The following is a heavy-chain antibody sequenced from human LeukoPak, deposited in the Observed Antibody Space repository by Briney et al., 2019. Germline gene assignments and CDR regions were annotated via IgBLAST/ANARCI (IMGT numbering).Heavy chain of an antibody. V-gene: IGHV4-34*01. CDR1: GFTFSSYW. CDR3: ARRKGFTMVRGVRNYFDY. J-gene: IGHJ4*02. CDR2: INHSGST. Sequence: GSLRLSCAASGFTFSSYWMSWVRQPPGKGLEWIGEINHSGSTNYNPSLKSRVTISVDTSKNQFSLKLSSVTAADTAVYYCARRKGFTMVRGVRNYFDYWGQGTLVTVSS. D-gene: IGHD3-10*01.